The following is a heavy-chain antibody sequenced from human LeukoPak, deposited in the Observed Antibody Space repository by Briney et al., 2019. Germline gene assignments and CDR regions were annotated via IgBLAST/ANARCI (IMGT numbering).Heavy chain of an antibody. Sequence: PSETLSLTCTVSGGSMSSYYWSWIRQPAGKGLEWIGRIYTSGSTNYNPSLKSRVTMSVDTSKNQFSLKLSSVTAADTAVYYCARGNSGYSSSWLDYWGQGTLVTVSS. CDR3: ARGNSGYSSSWLDY. D-gene: IGHD6-13*01. J-gene: IGHJ4*02. V-gene: IGHV4-4*07. CDR1: GGSMSSYY. CDR2: IYTSGST.